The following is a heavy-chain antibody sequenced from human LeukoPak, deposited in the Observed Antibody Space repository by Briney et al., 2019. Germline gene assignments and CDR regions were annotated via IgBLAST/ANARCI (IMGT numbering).Heavy chain of an antibody. D-gene: IGHD6-19*01. CDR3: ARALRAGEWLVRYYFDY. V-gene: IGHV1-8*03. CDR2: MNLNSGNT. CDR1: GYTFTSYD. Sequence: ASVTVSCKASGYTFTSYDIHWVRQAPGQGREWMGWMNLNSGNTGYAQKFQGRVTITRTTSISTTYMELSSLTSEDTAVYYCARALRAGEWLVRYYFDYWGQGTLVTVSS. J-gene: IGHJ4*02.